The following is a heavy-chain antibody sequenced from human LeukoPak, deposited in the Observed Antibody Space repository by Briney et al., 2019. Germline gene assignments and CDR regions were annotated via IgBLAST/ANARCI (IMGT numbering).Heavy chain of an antibody. D-gene: IGHD1-26*01. V-gene: IGHV3-30*18. J-gene: IGHJ4*02. CDR3: AKDHRSTRAGADFTVFDY. Sequence: PGGSLRLSCAASGLTFSGYDMHWVRQAPGKGLEWVAVISYDGSNKYYADSVKGRFTISRDNSKNTLYLQMNSLRAEDTAVYYCAKDHRSTRAGADFTVFDYWGQGTLVTVSS. CDR1: GLTFSGYD. CDR2: ISYDGSNK.